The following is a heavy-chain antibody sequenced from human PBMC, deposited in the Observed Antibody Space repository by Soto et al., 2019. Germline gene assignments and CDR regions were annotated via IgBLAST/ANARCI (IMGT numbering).Heavy chain of an antibody. J-gene: IGHJ6*02. D-gene: IGHD2-2*01. CDR3: ARAPQYQLLWSVDYYYYGMDV. V-gene: IGHV4-30-2*01. CDR2: IYHSGST. CDR1: GGSISSGGYS. Sequence: PSETLSLTCAVSGGSISSGGYSWSWIRQPPGKGLEWIGYIYHSGSTYYNPSLKSRVTISVDRSKNQFSLKLSSVTAADTAVYYCARAPQYQLLWSVDYYYYGMDVWGQGTTVTVSS.